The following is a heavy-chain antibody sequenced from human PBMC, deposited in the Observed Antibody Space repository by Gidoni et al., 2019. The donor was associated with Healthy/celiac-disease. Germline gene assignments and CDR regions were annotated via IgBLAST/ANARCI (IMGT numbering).Heavy chain of an antibody. Sequence: QVQLQASGPGLVKPSETLSLTCTVPGGSISSYYWSWIRPPPGKGLEWIGYIYYSGSTNYNPSLKSRVTISGDTSKNQFSLKLSSVTAADTAVYYCARIHTPYDYIWGSYRYSDYYYGMDVWGQGTTVTVSS. CDR2: IYYSGST. D-gene: IGHD3-16*02. CDR3: ARIHTPYDYIWGSYRYSDYYYGMDV. V-gene: IGHV4-59*01. J-gene: IGHJ6*02. CDR1: GGSISSYY.